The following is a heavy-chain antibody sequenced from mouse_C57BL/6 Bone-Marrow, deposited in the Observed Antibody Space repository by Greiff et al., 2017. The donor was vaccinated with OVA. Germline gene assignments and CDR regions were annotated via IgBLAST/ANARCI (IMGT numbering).Heavy chain of an antibody. D-gene: IGHD1-1*01. CDR2: SRNKANDYTT. Sequence: EVMLVESGGGLVQSGRSLRLSCATSGFTFSDFYMEWVRQAPGKGLEWIAASRNKANDYTTEYSASVKGRFIVSRDTSQSILYLQMNALRAEDTAIYYCARDAGGSYFDYWGQGTTLTVSS. CDR1: GFTFSDFY. J-gene: IGHJ2*01. CDR3: ARDAGGSYFDY. V-gene: IGHV7-1*01.